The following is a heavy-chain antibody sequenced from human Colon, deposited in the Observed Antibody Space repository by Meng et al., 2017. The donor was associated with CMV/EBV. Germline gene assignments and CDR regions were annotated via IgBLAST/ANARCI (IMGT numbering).Heavy chain of an antibody. CDR2: ISGSGGST. CDR1: GFTFSSYA. D-gene: IGHD5-18*01. Sequence: GESLKISCAASGFTFSSYAMSWVRQAPGKGLEWVSAISGSGGSTYYADSVKGRFTISRDNSKNTLYLQMNSLRAEDTAVYYCAKNGIQLWLPTIWGQGTTVTVSS. CDR3: AKNGIQLWLPTI. V-gene: IGHV3-23*01. J-gene: IGHJ6*02.